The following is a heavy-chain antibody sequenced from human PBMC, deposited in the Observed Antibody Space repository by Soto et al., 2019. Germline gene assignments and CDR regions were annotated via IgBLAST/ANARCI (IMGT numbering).Heavy chain of an antibody. D-gene: IGHD2-2*02. CDR2: IYYSGST. CDR1: GGSIIRSTYY. V-gene: IGHV4-39*01. CDR3: ARQVPAAIRLGWFDP. Sequence: SETLSLTCTVSGGSIIRSTYYWVWFRQPPGKGLEWIGSIYYSGSTYYRPSLKSRVTISVDTSKNQFSLKLSSVTAADTAVYYCARQVPAAIRLGWFDPWGQGTLVTVSS. J-gene: IGHJ5*02.